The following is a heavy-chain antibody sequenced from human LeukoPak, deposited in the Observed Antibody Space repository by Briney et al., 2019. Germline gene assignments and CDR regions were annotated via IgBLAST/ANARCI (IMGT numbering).Heavy chain of an antibody. J-gene: IGHJ4*02. CDR1: GFTFSSYG. Sequence: GGSLRLSCAASGFTFSSYGMHWVRQAPGKGLEWVAVIWYDGSNKYYADSVKGRFTISRDKSKNTLYLQMNSLRAEDTAVYYCARDWPVWNRLGYFDYWGQGTLVTVSS. V-gene: IGHV3-33*01. CDR2: IWYDGSNK. D-gene: IGHD7-27*01. CDR3: ARDWPVWNRLGYFDY.